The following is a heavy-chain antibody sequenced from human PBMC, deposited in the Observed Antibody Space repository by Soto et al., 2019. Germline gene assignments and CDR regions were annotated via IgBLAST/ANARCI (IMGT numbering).Heavy chain of an antibody. J-gene: IGHJ4*02. CDR3: AAGGGLPRYY. Sequence: QLQLQESGSGLVTPSQTLSLTCAVSGGSISSGGYSWSWIRQPPGKGLEWIGYIYHSGSTYYNPALKSRVPISVDRSKNQFSLKLSSVTAADTAVYYCAAGGGLPRYYWGQGTLVTVSS. V-gene: IGHV4-30-2*01. CDR1: GGSISSGGYS. CDR2: IYHSGST. D-gene: IGHD5-12*01.